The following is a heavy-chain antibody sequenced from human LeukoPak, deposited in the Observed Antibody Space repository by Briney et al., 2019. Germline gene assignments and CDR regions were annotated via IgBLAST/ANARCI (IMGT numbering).Heavy chain of an antibody. D-gene: IGHD1-26*01. Sequence: ASVKVSCKASGYTFTGYYMHWVRQAPGQGLEWMGGINPNSGGTNYAQKFQGRVTMTGDTSISTAYMELSRLRSDDTAVYYCARVGGSYLVGRFFDYWGQGTLVTVSS. V-gene: IGHV1-2*02. CDR2: INPNSGGT. CDR1: GYTFTGYY. CDR3: ARVGGSYLVGRFFDY. J-gene: IGHJ4*02.